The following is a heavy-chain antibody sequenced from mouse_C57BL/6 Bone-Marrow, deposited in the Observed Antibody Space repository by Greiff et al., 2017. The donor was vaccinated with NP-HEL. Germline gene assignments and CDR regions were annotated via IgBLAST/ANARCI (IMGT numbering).Heavy chain of an antibody. Sequence: EVQRVESGGGLVQPGGSLSLSCAASGFTFTDYYMSWVRQPPGKALEWLGFIRNKANGYTTESSASVKGRFTISRDNSQSILYLQMNALRAEDSATYYCARIWDYWGQGTTLTVSS. CDR2: IRNKANGYTT. CDR3: ARIWDY. V-gene: IGHV7-3*01. D-gene: IGHD1-1*02. CDR1: GFTFTDYY. J-gene: IGHJ2*01.